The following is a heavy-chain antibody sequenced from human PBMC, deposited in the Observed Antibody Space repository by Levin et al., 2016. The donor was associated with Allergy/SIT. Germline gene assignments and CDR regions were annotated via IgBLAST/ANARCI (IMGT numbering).Heavy chain of an antibody. Sequence: GESLKISCAASGFTFSSYWMSWVRQAPGKGLEWVANIKQDGSEKYYVDSVKGRFTISRDNAKNSLYLQMNSLRAEDTAVYYCARELRHSFDYWGQGTLVTVSS. D-gene: IGHD3-9*01. CDR3: ARELRHSFDY. J-gene: IGHJ4*02. V-gene: IGHV3-7*01. CDR2: IKQDGSEK. CDR1: GFTFSSYW.